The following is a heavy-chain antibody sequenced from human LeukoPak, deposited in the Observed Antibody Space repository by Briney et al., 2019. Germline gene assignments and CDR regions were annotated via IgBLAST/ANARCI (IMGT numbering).Heavy chain of an antibody. D-gene: IGHD5-18*01. CDR1: GFTFSSYW. CDR3: TRGPWRTYSYGHNDY. CDR2: INSDGSST. V-gene: IGHV3-74*01. Sequence: GGSLRLSCAASGFTFSSYWMYWVHQAPGKGLVWVSRINSDGSSTSYADSVKGRFTISRDNAKNTLYLQMNSLRAEDTAVYYCTRGPWRTYSYGHNDYWGQGTLVSVSS. J-gene: IGHJ4*02.